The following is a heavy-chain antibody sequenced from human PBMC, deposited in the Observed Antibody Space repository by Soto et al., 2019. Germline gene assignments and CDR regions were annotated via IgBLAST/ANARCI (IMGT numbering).Heavy chain of an antibody. CDR2: IYYSGDT. CDR3: ARGVYSGKSGLDV. Sequence: QVQLQESGPGLVRPSQTLALTCTVSGGSISSGDYYWSWIRQPPGKGLEWIGYIYYSGDTYYNASLKSRITISVDTSKNQFSLKLSSVTAADTAVYYCARGVYSGKSGLDVWGQGTTVTVSS. CDR1: GGSISSGDYY. D-gene: IGHD3-10*01. V-gene: IGHV4-30-4*01. J-gene: IGHJ6*02.